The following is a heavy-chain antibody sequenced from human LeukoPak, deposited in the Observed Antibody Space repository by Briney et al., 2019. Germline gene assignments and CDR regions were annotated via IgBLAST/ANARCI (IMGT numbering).Heavy chain of an antibody. CDR3: ARVKGSSSWALLFEY. V-gene: IGHV1-18*01. Sequence: GASVKVPCKASGYTFTSYGISWVRQAPGQGLEWMGWISAYNGNTNYAQKLQGRVTMTTDTSTSTAYMELRSLRSDDTAVYYCARVKGSSSWALLFEYWGQGTMVTVSS. J-gene: IGHJ4*02. CDR1: GYTFTSYG. D-gene: IGHD6-13*01. CDR2: ISAYNGNT.